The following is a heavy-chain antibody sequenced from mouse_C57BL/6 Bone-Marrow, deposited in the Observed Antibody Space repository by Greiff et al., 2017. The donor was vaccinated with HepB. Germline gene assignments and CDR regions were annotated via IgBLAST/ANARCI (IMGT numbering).Heavy chain of an antibody. CDR1: GYAFSSSW. CDR2: IYPGDGDT. D-gene: IGHD1-1*02. Sequence: LVKPGASVKISCKASGYAFSSSWMNWVKQRPGKGLEWIGRIYPGDGDTNYNGKFKGKATLTADKSSSTAYMQLSSLTSEDSAVYFCAGGFDYWGQGTTLTVSS. J-gene: IGHJ2*01. V-gene: IGHV1-82*01. CDR3: AGGFDY.